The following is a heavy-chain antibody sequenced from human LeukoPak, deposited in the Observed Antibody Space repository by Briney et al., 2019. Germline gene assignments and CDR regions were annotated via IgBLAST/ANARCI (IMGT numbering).Heavy chain of an antibody. CDR2: ISGSGGST. Sequence: GGSLRLSCAASGFTFSGYAMSWVRPAPGKGLEWVSAISGSGGSTYYADSVKGRFTISRDNSKNTLYLQMNSLRAEDTAVYYCAKDSSGWYHYFDYWGHGALVTVSS. CDR1: GFTFSGYA. J-gene: IGHJ4*01. D-gene: IGHD6-19*01. V-gene: IGHV3-23*01. CDR3: AKDSSGWYHYFDY.